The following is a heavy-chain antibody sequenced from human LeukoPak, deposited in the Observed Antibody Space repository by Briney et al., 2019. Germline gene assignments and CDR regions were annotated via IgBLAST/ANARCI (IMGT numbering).Heavy chain of an antibody. CDR1: GFTFSSYA. V-gene: IGHV3-23*01. CDR2: ISGSGGST. J-gene: IGHJ5*02. CDR3: AEVSLVVAATPAWFDP. D-gene: IGHD2-15*01. Sequence: PGGSLRLSCAASGFTFSSYAMSWVRQAPGKGLEWVSAISGSGGSTYYADSVKGRFTISRDNSKNTLYLQMNSLRAEDTAVYYCAEVSLVVAATPAWFDPWGQGTLVTVSS.